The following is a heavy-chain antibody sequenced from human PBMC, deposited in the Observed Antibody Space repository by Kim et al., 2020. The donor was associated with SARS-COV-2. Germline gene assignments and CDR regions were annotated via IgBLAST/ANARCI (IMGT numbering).Heavy chain of an antibody. CDR2: ISYDGSNK. CDR1: GFTFSSYG. Sequence: GGSLRLSCAASGFTFSSYGMHWVRQAPGKGLEWVAVISYDGSNKYYADSVKGRFTISRDNSKNTLYLQMNSLRAEDTAVYYCAKEAYDSSGDWFEPWGKGSLITVS. D-gene: IGHD3-22*01. J-gene: IGHJ5*02. CDR3: AKEAYDSSGDWFEP. V-gene: IGHV3-30*18.